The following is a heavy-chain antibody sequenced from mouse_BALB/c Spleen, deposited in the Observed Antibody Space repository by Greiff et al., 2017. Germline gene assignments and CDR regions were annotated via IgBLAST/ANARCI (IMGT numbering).Heavy chain of an antibody. V-gene: IGHV5-6-5*01. CDR3: ARGLLRLYFDY. J-gene: IGHJ2*01. D-gene: IGHD1-2*01. Sequence: EVKLVESGGGLVKPGGSLKLSCAASGFTFSSYAMSRVRQTPEKRLEWVASISSGGSTYYPDSVKGRFTISRDNARNILYLQMSSLRSEDTAMYYCARGLLRLYFDYWGQGTTLTVSS. CDR2: ISSGGST. CDR1: GFTFSSYA.